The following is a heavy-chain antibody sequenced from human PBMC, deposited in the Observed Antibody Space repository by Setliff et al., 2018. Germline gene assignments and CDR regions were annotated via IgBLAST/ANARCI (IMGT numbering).Heavy chain of an antibody. CDR2: INHSGST. J-gene: IGHJ4*02. CDR1: GGSFTYYY. CDR3: TRGGERYHTAN. D-gene: IGHD2-2*01. Sequence: SETLSLTCAASGGSFTYYYWTWIRQSPGKGLEWIGEINHSGSTNYNPSLKSRVTISVDTSKNQFSLNLRSVTAADAAVYYCTRGGERYHTANWGQGALVTVSS. V-gene: IGHV4-34*01.